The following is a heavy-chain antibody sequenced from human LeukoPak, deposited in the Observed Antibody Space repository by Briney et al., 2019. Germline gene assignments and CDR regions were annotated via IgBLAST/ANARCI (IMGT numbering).Heavy chain of an antibody. V-gene: IGHV3-48*01. D-gene: IGHD3-22*01. CDR2: ISSSSDTI. Sequence: TGGSLRLSCAASGFTFSSYSMNWVRQAPGKGLEWVSYISSSSDTIYYADSVKGRFTVSRDNAKNSLYLQMNSLRAEDTAVYYCASPVSYDSSGPDYWGQGTLVTVSS. CDR3: ASPVSYDSSGPDY. CDR1: GFTFSSYS. J-gene: IGHJ4*02.